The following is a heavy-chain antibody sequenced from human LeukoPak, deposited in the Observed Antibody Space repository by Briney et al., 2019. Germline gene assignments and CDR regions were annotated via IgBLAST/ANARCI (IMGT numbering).Heavy chain of an antibody. J-gene: IGHJ4*02. Sequence: PGGSLRLSCTASGFTFSDYYMEWVRRAPGKGLEWDSRIRNKAKSYSTEYAASVKGRFTISRDDSKNSLFLQMNSLKIEDTAVYYCTRGQDSGSYFDYWGQGILVTVSS. CDR1: GFTFSDYY. CDR3: TRGQDSGSYFDY. CDR2: IRNKAKSYST. D-gene: IGHD1-26*01. V-gene: IGHV3-72*01.